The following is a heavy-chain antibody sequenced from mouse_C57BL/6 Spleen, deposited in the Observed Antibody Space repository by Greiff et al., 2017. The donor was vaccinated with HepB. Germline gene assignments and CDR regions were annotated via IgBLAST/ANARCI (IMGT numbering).Heavy chain of an antibody. CDR3: ARRITTVVATDAMDY. CDR2: ISSGSSTI. Sequence: EVKVVESGGGLVKPGGSLKLSCAASGFTFSDYGMHWVRQAPEKGLEWVADISSGSSTIYYADTVKGRFTISRDNAKNTLFLQMTSLRSEDTAMYYCARRITTVVATDAMDYWGQGTSVTVSS. CDR1: GFTFSDYG. J-gene: IGHJ4*01. V-gene: IGHV5-17*01. D-gene: IGHD1-1*01.